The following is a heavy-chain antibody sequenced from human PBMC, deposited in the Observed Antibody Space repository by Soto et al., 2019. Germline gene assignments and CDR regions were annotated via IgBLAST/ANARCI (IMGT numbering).Heavy chain of an antibody. Sequence: QVQLVQSGAEVKKPGASVKVSCKASGYTFISYGINWVRQAPGQGLEWMGWISVYHGNTNYARKLQGRVTMSTDTSTSTAYMELRSLRSDDTAVYYCARGVAGDPLDPWGQGTLVTVSS. V-gene: IGHV1-18*01. J-gene: IGHJ5*02. CDR3: ARGVAGDPLDP. CDR2: ISVYHGNT. D-gene: IGHD6-19*01. CDR1: GYTFISYG.